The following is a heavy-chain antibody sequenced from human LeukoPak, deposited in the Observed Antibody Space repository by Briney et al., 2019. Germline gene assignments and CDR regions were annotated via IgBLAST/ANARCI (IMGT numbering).Heavy chain of an antibody. J-gene: IGHJ4*02. CDR2: IKEDGSGK. D-gene: IGHD2-2*01. CDR1: GFTFSSYA. CDR3: ARMKGCSSTTCYSAIY. V-gene: IGHV3-7*05. Sequence: GGSLRLSCAASGFTFSSYAMSWVRHAPGRGLEWVANIKEDGSGKYYVDSLKGRFTISRDNAKNSLYLQMNSLRAEDTAVYYCARMKGCSSTTCYSAIYWGQGTLVTVSS.